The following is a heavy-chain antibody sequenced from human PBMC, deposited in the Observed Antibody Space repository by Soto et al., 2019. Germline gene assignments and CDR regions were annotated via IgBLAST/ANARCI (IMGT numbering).Heavy chain of an antibody. D-gene: IGHD4-4*01. V-gene: IGHV3-23*01. CDR1: GFPFSTYA. CDR3: AKAKRGILPTTTGGWDY. Sequence: EVQLLESGGNLVQPGGSLRLYCAGSGFPFSTYAVSWVRQTPGKGLEWVSAISPTGGSTYYAASVRGRFTISRDNSKNTVFLQMSGLRAEDTAIYYCAKAKRGILPTTTGGWDYGGQGTVLFVSS. J-gene: IGHJ4*02. CDR2: ISPTGGST.